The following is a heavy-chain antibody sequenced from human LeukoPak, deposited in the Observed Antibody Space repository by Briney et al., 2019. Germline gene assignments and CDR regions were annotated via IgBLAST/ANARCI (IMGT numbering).Heavy chain of an antibody. V-gene: IGHV4-59*12. CDR1: GGSISSYY. Sequence: SETLSLTCTVSGGSISSYYWSWIRQPPGKGLEWIGYIYYSGSTNYNPSLKSRVTISVDTSKNQFSLKLNSVTAADTAVYYCARARAHLKYYYDSSGYYYFDYWGQGTLVTVSS. CDR3: ARARAHLKYYYDSSGYYYFDY. D-gene: IGHD3-22*01. J-gene: IGHJ4*02. CDR2: IYYSGST.